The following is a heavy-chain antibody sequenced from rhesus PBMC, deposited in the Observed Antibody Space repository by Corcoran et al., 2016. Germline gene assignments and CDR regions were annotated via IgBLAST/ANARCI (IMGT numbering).Heavy chain of an antibody. CDR2: ISCSGGST. CDR1: GGSISSNY. J-gene: IGHJ3*01. D-gene: IGHD3-3*01. CDR3: ARDYNFWTGYYTGDAVDF. Sequence: QLQLQESGPGLVKPSETLSLTCAVSGGSISSNYWSWIRQPPGKGLEWIGRISCSGGSTDYNPSLKSRVTMSTDTSKNQFALKLSAVTAADTAVYYGARDYNFWTGYYTGDAVDFWGQGLRVTVAS. V-gene: IGHV4-173*01.